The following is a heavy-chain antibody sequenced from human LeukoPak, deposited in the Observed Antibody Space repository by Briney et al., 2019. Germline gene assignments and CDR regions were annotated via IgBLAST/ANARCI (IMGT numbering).Heavy chain of an antibody. J-gene: IGHJ4*02. D-gene: IGHD4-23*01. CDR1: GFTFSSYG. V-gene: IGHV3-48*04. CDR2: ISSSGSTI. Sequence: GGSLRLSCAASGFTFSSYGMHWVRQAPGKGLEWVSYISSSGSTIYYADSVKGRFTISRDNAKNSLYLQMNSLRAEDTAVYCCARDRGNLDYWGQGTLVTVSS. CDR3: ARDRGNLDY.